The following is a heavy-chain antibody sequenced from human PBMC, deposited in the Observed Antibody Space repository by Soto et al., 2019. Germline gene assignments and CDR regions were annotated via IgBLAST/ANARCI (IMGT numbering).Heavy chain of an antibody. Sequence: SETLSLTCTVSGGSISSYYWSWIRQPPGKGLEWIGYIYYSGSTNYNPSLKSRVTISVDTSKNQFSLKLSSVTAADTAVYYCASGGNDFWSGYGNNWFDPWGQGTLVTVSS. CDR1: GGSISSYY. CDR2: IYYSGST. CDR3: ASGGNDFWSGYGNNWFDP. D-gene: IGHD3-3*01. V-gene: IGHV4-59*01. J-gene: IGHJ5*02.